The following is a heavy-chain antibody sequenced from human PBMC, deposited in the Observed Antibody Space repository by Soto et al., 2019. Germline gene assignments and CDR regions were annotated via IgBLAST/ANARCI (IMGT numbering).Heavy chain of an antibody. J-gene: IGHJ6*02. Sequence: GGSLRLSCGASGFTFSGYWMTWVRQAPGKGLEWVANIKEDGSDKYYVDSVKGRFIISRDNAKNSLYLQMNSLRAEDTAVYFCTRDMNVWGQGTTVTVSS. V-gene: IGHV3-7*01. CDR1: GFTFSGYW. CDR3: TRDMNV. CDR2: IKEDGSDK.